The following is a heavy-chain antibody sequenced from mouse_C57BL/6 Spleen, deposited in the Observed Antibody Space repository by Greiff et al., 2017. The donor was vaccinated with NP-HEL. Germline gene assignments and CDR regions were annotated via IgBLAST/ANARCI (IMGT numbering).Heavy chain of an antibody. D-gene: IGHD4-1*02. Sequence: VKLQESGPGLVAPSQSLSITCTVSGFSLTSYAISWVRQPPGKGLEWLGVIWTGGGTNYNSALKSRLSISKDNSKSQVFLKMNSLQTDDTARYYCARNSNWDGYYYAMDYWGQGTSVTVSS. J-gene: IGHJ4*01. CDR2: IWTGGGT. CDR1: GFSLTSYA. V-gene: IGHV2-9-1*01. CDR3: ARNSNWDGYYYAMDY.